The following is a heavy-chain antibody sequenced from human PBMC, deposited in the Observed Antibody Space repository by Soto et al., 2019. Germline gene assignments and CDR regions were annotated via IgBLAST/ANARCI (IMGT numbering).Heavy chain of an antibody. CDR2: IYYSGST. CDR3: VRTYDSSGPNSGGYAFDI. CDR1: GDSISNYY. Sequence: PSETLSLTCTFSGDSISNYYWSWIRPPPGKGLEWIAYIYYSGSTNYNPSLKSRVTISVDTSKNQFSLKLSSVTAADTAVYYCVRTYDSSGPNSGGYAFDIWGQGTTVTV. D-gene: IGHD3-22*01. V-gene: IGHV4-59*01. J-gene: IGHJ3*02.